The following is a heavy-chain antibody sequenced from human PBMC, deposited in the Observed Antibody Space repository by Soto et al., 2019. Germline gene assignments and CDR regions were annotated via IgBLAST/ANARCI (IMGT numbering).Heavy chain of an antibody. D-gene: IGHD2-2*02. CDR1: GYTFTSYA. J-gene: IGHJ4*02. CDR3: VKGRCRTTTCYTVFLDY. Sequence: ASVKVSCKASGYTFTSYAMHWVRQAPGQRLEWMGWINAGNGNTKYSQKFQGRVTITRDTSASTAYMELSSLRPEDTAVYYCVKGRCRTTTCYTVFLDYWGLGTLVTVSS. CDR2: INAGNGNT. V-gene: IGHV1-3*01.